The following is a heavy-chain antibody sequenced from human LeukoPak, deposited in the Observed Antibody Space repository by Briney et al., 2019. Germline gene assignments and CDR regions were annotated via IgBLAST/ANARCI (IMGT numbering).Heavy chain of an antibody. CDR3: ARRGYYDSSGYYSSDGFDI. J-gene: IGHJ3*02. V-gene: IGHV5-51*01. D-gene: IGHD3-22*01. Sequence: GESLQISCKGSGYSFTTFWIGWVRRMPGKGLEWMGIIYPGDSDTRYSPSFQGQVTISADKSISTAYLQWSSLKASDTAMYYCARRGYYDSSGYYSSDGFDIWGQGTMVTVSS. CDR2: IYPGDSDT. CDR1: GYSFTTFW.